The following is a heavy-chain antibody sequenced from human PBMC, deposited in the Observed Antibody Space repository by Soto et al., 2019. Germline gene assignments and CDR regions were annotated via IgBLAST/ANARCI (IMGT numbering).Heavy chain of an antibody. CDR2: ITSDGSGT. CDR1: GFTFNTYW. Sequence: GGSLRLSCAASGFTFNTYWMHWVRRPPGKGLVWVARITSDGSGTTYADSVKGRFTISTDNAKNTLYLQMNSLRADDTAVYYCVRHFDKWGQGTLVTVSS. J-gene: IGHJ4*02. CDR3: VRHFDK. V-gene: IGHV3-74*01.